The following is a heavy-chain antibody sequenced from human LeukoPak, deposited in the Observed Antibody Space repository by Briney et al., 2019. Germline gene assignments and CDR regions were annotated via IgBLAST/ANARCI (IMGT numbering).Heavy chain of an antibody. CDR2: TRNKANSYTT. V-gene: IGHV3-72*01. CDR1: GFTFSDHY. J-gene: IGHJ4*02. D-gene: IGHD2-15*01. Sequence: PGGSLRLSYAASGFTFSDHYMDWVRQAPGKGLEWVGRTRNKANSYTTEYAASVKGRFTISRDDSKNSLYLQMNSLKTEDTAAYYCARESGLSAFDYWGQETLVTVSS. CDR3: ARESGLSAFDY.